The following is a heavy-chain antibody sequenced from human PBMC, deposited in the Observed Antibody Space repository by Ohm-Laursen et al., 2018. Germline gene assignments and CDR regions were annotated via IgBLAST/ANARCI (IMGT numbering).Heavy chain of an antibody. J-gene: IGHJ6*02. CDR1: GFTFSSYV. V-gene: IGHV3-23*01. D-gene: IGHD2-2*01. CDR3: ARDIPYLYYGMDV. Sequence: SLRLSCTASGFTFSSYVMTWVRQAPGKGLEWVSAISGSGADAYYADSVKGRFTISRDKSKNTVYLQMNSLRAEDTAVYYCARDIPYLYYGMDVWGQGTTVTVSS. CDR2: ISGSGADA.